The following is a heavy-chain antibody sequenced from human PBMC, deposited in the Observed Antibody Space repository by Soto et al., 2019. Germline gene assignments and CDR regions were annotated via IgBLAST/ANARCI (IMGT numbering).Heavy chain of an antibody. CDR2: ISDNGGNI. J-gene: IGHJ5*02. V-gene: IGHV3-64D*06. CDR3: ARHPHWLRGSGSYLRLSWFDP. CDR1: GFTFSSYA. Sequence: GGSLRLSCSASGFTFSSYAMHWVRQAPGKGLEHVSTISDNGGNIYYAESVKGRFTISRDNSKNTLYLQMSSLRAEDTAVYYCARHPHWLRGSGSYLRLSWFDPWGQGTLVTVSS. D-gene: IGHD3-10*01.